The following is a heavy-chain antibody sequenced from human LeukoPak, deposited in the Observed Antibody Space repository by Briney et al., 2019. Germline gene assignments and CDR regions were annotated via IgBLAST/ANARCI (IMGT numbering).Heavy chain of an antibody. Sequence: PSETLSLTCTVSGGSISSYYWSWIRQPPGKRLEWIGHIYYSGSTNYNPSLKSRVTISVDTSKNQFSLKLSSVTAADTAVYYCASRSSIWSGYQDTLYYFDSWGQGTLVTVTS. V-gene: IGHV4-59*01. J-gene: IGHJ4*02. CDR1: GGSISSYY. CDR2: IYYSGST. D-gene: IGHD3-3*01. CDR3: ASRSSIWSGYQDTLYYFDS.